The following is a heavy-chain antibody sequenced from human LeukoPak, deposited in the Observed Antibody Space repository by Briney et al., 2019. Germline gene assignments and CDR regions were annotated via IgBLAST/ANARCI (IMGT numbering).Heavy chain of an antibody. V-gene: IGHV4-34*01. Sequence: SETLSLTCAVYGGSFSGYYWSWIRQPPGKGLEWIGEINHSGSANYNPSLKSRVTISVDTSKNQFSLKLSSVTAADTAVYYCARSYEGAFDIWGQGTMVTVSS. D-gene: IGHD5-12*01. CDR1: GGSFSGYY. CDR3: ARSYEGAFDI. J-gene: IGHJ3*02. CDR2: INHSGSA.